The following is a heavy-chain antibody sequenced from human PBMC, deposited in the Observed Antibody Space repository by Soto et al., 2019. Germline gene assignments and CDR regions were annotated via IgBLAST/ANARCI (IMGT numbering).Heavy chain of an antibody. J-gene: IGHJ4*02. V-gene: IGHV4-38-2*01. Sequence: SETLSLTCAVSSFSISSGYYWGWVRQPPGKGLEWIGSIYHSGTTNYSPSLKSRVTISIDTSKKQFSLTLRSVTAADAAVYYCASCVSTACSPPWGLQFFDLSGQGSVATVSS. CDR1: SFSISSGYY. CDR2: IYHSGTT. CDR3: ASCVSTACSPPWGLQFFDL. D-gene: IGHD4-4*01.